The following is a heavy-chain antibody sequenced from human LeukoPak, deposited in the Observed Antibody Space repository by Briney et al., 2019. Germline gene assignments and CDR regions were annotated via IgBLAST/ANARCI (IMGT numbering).Heavy chain of an antibody. CDR2: ISAYNGNT. V-gene: IGHV1-18*01. Sequence: ASVKVSCKASGYTFTSYGISWVRQAPGQGREWMGWISAYNGNTNYAQKLQGRVTMTTDTSTSTAYMELRSLRSDDTAVYYCARVTTMVRGVRPFDYWGQGTLVTVSS. CDR1: GYTFTSYG. J-gene: IGHJ4*02. D-gene: IGHD3-10*01. CDR3: ARVTTMVRGVRPFDY.